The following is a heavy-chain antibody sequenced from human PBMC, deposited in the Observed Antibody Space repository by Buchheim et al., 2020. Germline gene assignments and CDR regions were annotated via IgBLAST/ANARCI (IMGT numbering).Heavy chain of an antibody. CDR3: ARDFSGWSRDY. Sequence: DVQLVESGGGLVMPGGSLTLSCVTSGFSFSPFGMTWVRQAPGKGLEWVATVGSGHHTFYADLVEGRFTVFSDNAWSSVYLPLNNLRAEDTAVYFCARDFSGWSRDYWGQGTL. CDR1: GFSFSPFG. CDR2: VGSGHHT. V-gene: IGHV3-21*01. J-gene: IGHJ4*01. D-gene: IGHD6-19*01.